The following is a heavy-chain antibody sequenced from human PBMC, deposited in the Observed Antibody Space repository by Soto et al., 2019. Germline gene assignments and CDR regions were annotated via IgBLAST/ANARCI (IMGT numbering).Heavy chain of an antibody. CDR1: GRSMRSNY. D-gene: IGHD4-4*01. J-gene: IGHJ4*02. CDR2: VFYGGT. Sequence: PSETLSLTCSVSGRSMRSNYWSWIRQSPDKGLEWLGYVFYGGTDYNPSLEGRVSMSVETSKSQFSLKLTSVTAADMAVYYCASYRGALYFDHWGQGLLVTVSS. CDR3: ASYRGALYFDH. V-gene: IGHV4-59*01.